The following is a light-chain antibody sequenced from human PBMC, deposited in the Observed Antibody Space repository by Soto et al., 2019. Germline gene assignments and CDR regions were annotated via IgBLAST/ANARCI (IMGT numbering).Light chain of an antibody. V-gene: IGKV3-20*01. CDR1: QSINNNY. CDR3: HHYGSSPYT. CDR2: GVS. Sequence: EIVLTQSPATLSVSPGESATLSCRSSQSINNNYLAWYQQKPGQAPRLLIFGVSSRATGIPDRFSGSGSGTDFTLTINRLEPEDFAVYYCHHYGSSPYTFGLGTKLEIK. J-gene: IGKJ2*01.